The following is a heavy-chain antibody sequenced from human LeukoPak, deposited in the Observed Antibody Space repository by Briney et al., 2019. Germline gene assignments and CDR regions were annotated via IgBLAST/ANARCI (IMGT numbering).Heavy chain of an antibody. CDR2: IYSGGST. J-gene: IGHJ4*02. CDR1: GFTFSSYS. V-gene: IGHV3-53*01. CDR3: ARGSGWGGYFDY. Sequence: PGGSLRLSCAASGFTFSSYSMNWVRQAPGKGLEWVSVIYSGGSTYYADSVKGRFTISRDNSKNTLYLQMNSLRAEDTAVYYCARGSGWGGYFDYWGQGTLVTVSS. D-gene: IGHD6-19*01.